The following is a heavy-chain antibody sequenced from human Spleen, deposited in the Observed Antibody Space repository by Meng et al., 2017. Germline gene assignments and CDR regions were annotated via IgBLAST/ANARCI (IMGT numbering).Heavy chain of an antibody. CDR1: GFTFSDYY. CDR2: IGSRGSII. Sequence: GESLKISCAASGFTFSDYYMSWIRQAPGKGLEWVSYIGSRGSIIYYADSVKGRFTISRDNAENSLYLQMNSLRAEDTAVYYCARGGAPYYYYGMDVWGQGTTVTVSS. CDR3: ARGGAPYYYYGMDV. V-gene: IGHV3-11*01. J-gene: IGHJ6*02. D-gene: IGHD3-16*01.